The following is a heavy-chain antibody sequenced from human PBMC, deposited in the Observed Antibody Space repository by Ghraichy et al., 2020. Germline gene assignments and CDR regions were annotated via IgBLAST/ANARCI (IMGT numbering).Heavy chain of an antibody. D-gene: IGHD6-13*01. CDR3: AKHWGSSWYTAFYY. V-gene: IGHV4-39*01. CDR1: GGSISSSSYY. CDR2: IYYSGST. J-gene: IGHJ4*02. Sequence: SETLSLTCTVSGGSISSSSYYWGWIRQPPGKGLEWIGSIYYSGSTYYNPSLKSRVTISVDTSKNQFSLKLSSVTAADTAVYYCAKHWGSSWYTAFYYWGQGTLVTVSS.